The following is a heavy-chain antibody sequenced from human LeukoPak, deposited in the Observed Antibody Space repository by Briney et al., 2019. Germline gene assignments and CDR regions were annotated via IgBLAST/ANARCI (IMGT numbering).Heavy chain of an antibody. CDR3: AKDDHGGSGWRDYYDY. D-gene: IGHD6-19*01. V-gene: IGHV3-21*04. CDR1: GFTFRTYS. J-gene: IGHJ4*02. Sequence: PGGSLRLSCAASGFTFRTYSMNWVRQAPGKGLEWVSSIDGSSRSLYYADAVKGRFTISRDNAKNSLYLQMNSLRAEDTAVYYCAKDDHGGSGWRDYYDYWGQGTLVTVSS. CDR2: IDGSSRSL.